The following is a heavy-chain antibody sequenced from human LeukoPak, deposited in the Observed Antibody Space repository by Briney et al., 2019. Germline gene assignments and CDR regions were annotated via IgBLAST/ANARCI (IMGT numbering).Heavy chain of an antibody. CDR1: GFTFSSYW. V-gene: IGHV3-21*04. D-gene: IGHD3-16*01. J-gene: IGHJ1*01. Sequence: GGSLRLSCAASGFTFSSYWMSWVRQAPGKGLEWVSCISSSSSYIYYADSVKGRFTISRDNAKNSLYLQMNSLRAEDTAVYYCAKDDDWGRYKHWGQGTLVTVSS. CDR2: ISSSSSYI. CDR3: AKDDDWGRYKH.